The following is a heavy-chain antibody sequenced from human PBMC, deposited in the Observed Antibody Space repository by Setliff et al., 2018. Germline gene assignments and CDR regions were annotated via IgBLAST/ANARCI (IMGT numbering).Heavy chain of an antibody. D-gene: IGHD1-26*01. J-gene: IGHJ5*02. CDR1: GYTLENYG. CDR3: VRSGKFGMRFWFDQ. Sequence: GASVKVSCKASGYTLENYGISWLRQTPGQGLEWMGWIGGHNGDTLFAQKFQGRVILTTDTSTTTAYMELKSLRSDDTAVYYCVRSGKFGMRFWFDQWGLGTLVTVSS. V-gene: IGHV1-18*01. CDR2: IGGHNGDT.